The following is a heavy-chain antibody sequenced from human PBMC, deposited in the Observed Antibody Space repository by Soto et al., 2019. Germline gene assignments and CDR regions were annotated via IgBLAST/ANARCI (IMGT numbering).Heavy chain of an antibody. J-gene: IGHJ2*01. D-gene: IGHD3-22*01. V-gene: IGHV4-30-4*01. Sequence: SETLSLTCTVSGASINNNDYYWSWIRQTPGKGLEWIGYVYYSGTTDYIPSLKSRLSMSIDKSPNQFTLKLNSVTAADTATYYCARMSYFYDKWYFDLWGRGTLVTVSS. CDR1: GASINNNDYY. CDR2: VYYSGTT. CDR3: ARMSYFYDKWYFDL.